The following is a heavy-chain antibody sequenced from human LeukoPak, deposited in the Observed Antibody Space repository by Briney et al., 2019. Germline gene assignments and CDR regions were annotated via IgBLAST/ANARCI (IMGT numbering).Heavy chain of an antibody. V-gene: IGHV3-33*01. Sequence: PGRSLRLSCAASGFTFSSYGMHWVRQAPGKGLEWVAVIWYDGTNKYYADSVKGRFTISRDNSKNTLYLQMISLRAEDAAVYYCARENRLWFGDYDAFDIWGQGTMVTVSS. J-gene: IGHJ3*02. CDR3: ARENRLWFGDYDAFDI. CDR2: IWYDGTNK. D-gene: IGHD3-10*01. CDR1: GFTFSSYG.